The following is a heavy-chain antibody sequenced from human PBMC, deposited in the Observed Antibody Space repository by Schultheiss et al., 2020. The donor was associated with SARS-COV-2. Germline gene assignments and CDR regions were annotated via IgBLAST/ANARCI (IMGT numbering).Heavy chain of an antibody. CDR3: ARNAARLITRAQFDY. D-gene: IGHD6-6*01. CDR1: GFIFSSYE. Sequence: GGSLRLSCAASGFIFSSYEMNWVRQAPGKGLEWVSYISSSGSTIYYADSVKGRFTISRDNAKNSLYLQMNSLRAEDTAVYYCARNAARLITRAQFDYWGQGTLVTVSS. J-gene: IGHJ4*02. V-gene: IGHV3-48*03. CDR2: ISSSGSTI.